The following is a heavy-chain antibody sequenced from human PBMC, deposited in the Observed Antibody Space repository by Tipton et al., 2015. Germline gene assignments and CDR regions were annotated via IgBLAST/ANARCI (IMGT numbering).Heavy chain of an antibody. CDR3: ARQDSTIRAVVSWFDP. Sequence: QLVQSGAEVKKPGESLKISCKASGYSFSRYWIGWVRQLPGKGLEWIGIIYPDDSDTRYSPSFQGQVTISVDKSLSTVYLQWSALKASDSAMYYCARQDSTIRAVVSWFDPWGQGTLVTVSS. J-gene: IGHJ5*02. CDR2: IYPDDSDT. V-gene: IGHV5-51*01. D-gene: IGHD3-10*01. CDR1: GYSFSRYW.